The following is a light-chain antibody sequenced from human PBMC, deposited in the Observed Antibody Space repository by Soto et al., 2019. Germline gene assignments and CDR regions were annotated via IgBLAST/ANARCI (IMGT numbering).Light chain of an antibody. CDR2: GAS. J-gene: IGKJ1*01. CDR1: QSVSSN. Sequence: EIVLTKSPGTLSLAAVERHATSXRASQSVSSNLAWYQQKPGQAPRLLIYGASSRATGIPDRFSGSGSGTDFTLTISRLEPEDFAVYYCQQYGSSLWTFGQGTKVDNK. V-gene: IGKV3-20*01. CDR3: QQYGSSLWT.